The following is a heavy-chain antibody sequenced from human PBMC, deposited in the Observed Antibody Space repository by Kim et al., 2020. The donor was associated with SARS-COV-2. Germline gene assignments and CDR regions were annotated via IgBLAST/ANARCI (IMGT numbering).Heavy chain of an antibody. D-gene: IGHD1-26*01. CDR1: GFTFSSYA. CDR2: ISGSGGST. J-gene: IGHJ4*02. Sequence: LSLTCAASGFTFSSYAMSWVRQAPGKGLEWVSAISGSGGSTYYADSVKGRFTISRDNSKNTLYLQMNSLRAEDTAVYYCAKRYSGSYGFDYWGQGTLVTVSS. CDR3: AKRYSGSYGFDY. V-gene: IGHV3-23*01.